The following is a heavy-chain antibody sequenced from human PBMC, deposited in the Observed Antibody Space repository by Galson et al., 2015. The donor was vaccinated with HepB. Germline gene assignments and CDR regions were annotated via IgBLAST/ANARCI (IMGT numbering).Heavy chain of an antibody. J-gene: IGHJ6*03. CDR2: IWYDGSNK. Sequence: SLRLSCAASGFTFSSYGMHWVRQAPGKGLEWVAVIWYDGSNKYYADSVKGRFTISRDNSKNTLYLQMNSLRAEDTAVYYRARVGTMEWFGPYYYYYMDVWGKGTTVTVSS. V-gene: IGHV3-33*01. CDR1: GFTFSSYG. CDR3: ARVGTMEWFGPYYYYYMDV. D-gene: IGHD3-3*01.